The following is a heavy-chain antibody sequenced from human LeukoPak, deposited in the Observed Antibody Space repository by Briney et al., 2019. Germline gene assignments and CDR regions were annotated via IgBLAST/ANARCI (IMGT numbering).Heavy chain of an antibody. CDR1: GYMLSDYY. D-gene: IGHD2-2*01. Sequence: ASVTVSCKPSGYMLSDYYMHWVRQAPGQGLEWMGWLRGDTGDTDSPQKFKGRVTMTRDTAANAAYMQLSRLTYDDTAMYFCARVRDNACDYWGQGTLVTVSS. V-gene: IGHV1-2*02. CDR2: LRGDTGDT. J-gene: IGHJ4*02. CDR3: ARVRDNACDY.